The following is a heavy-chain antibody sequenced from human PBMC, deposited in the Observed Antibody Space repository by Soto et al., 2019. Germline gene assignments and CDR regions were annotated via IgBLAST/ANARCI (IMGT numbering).Heavy chain of an antibody. J-gene: IGHJ3*02. CDR2: IVVGSGNT. CDR1: GFTFTSSA. D-gene: IGHD6-13*01. Sequence: TSVKVSCKASGFTFTSSAVQWVRKAHGQRLEWIGWIVVGSGNTNYAQKFQERVTITRDMSTSTAYTELSSLRSEDTAVYYCAAPAAGVAFDIGGQGTMVTVSS. CDR3: AAPAAGVAFDI. V-gene: IGHV1-58*01.